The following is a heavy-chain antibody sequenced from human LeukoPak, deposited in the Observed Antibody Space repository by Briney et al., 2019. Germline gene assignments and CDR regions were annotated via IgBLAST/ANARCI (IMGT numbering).Heavy chain of an antibody. CDR2: INHSGST. V-gene: IGHV4-34*01. J-gene: IGHJ2*01. Sequence: PSETLSLTCAVYGGSFSGYYWSWIRQPPGKGLEWIGEINHSGSTNYNPSLKSRVTISVDTSKNQFSLKLSSVTAADTAVYYCARKAGYCSSTSCSHYWYFDLWGRVTLVTVSS. CDR3: ARKAGYCSSTSCSHYWYFDL. D-gene: IGHD2-2*01. CDR1: GGSFSGYY.